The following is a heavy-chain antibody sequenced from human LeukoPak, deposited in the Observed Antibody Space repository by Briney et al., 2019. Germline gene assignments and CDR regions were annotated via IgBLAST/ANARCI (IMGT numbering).Heavy chain of an antibody. V-gene: IGHV3-21*01. CDR2: ISSSSSYI. CDR1: GFTFSNYG. D-gene: IGHD5-18*01. Sequence: GGSLRLSCAASGFTFSNYGMNWVRQAPGQGLEWVSSISSSSSYIYYADSVKGRFTISRDNAKNSLYLQMNSLRAEDTAVYYCARADWDTAMIDYWGQGTLVTVSS. J-gene: IGHJ4*02. CDR3: ARADWDTAMIDY.